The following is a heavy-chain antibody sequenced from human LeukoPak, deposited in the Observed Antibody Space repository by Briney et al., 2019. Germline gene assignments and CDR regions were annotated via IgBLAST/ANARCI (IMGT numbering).Heavy chain of an antibody. Sequence: SETLSVTCTVTGGSIYSYYWSWIRQPPGKGLEWIGYVYYSGSTNYNPSLKSRVTISVDTSKNQFSLKLNSVNAADTAVYYCARSGTAAGRRDYWGQGTLVTVSS. J-gene: IGHJ4*02. CDR1: GGSIYSYY. D-gene: IGHD6-13*01. V-gene: IGHV4-59*01. CDR3: ARSGTAAGRRDY. CDR2: VYYSGST.